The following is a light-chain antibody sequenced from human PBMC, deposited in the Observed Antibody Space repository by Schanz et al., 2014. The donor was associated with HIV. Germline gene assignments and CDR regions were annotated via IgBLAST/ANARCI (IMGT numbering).Light chain of an antibody. Sequence: QSALTQPAPVSGSPGQSITISCTGTSSDVGVYNYVSWYQHHPGKAPKLMIYEGSKRPSGVSNRFSGSKSGNTASLTISGLQAEDEADYYCVSYRSSSTYVFGTGTKLTVL. J-gene: IGLJ1*01. CDR3: VSYRSSSTYV. CDR2: EGS. CDR1: SSDVGVYNY. V-gene: IGLV2-14*01.